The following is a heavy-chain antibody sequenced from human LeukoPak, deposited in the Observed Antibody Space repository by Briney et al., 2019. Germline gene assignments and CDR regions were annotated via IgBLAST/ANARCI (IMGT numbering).Heavy chain of an antibody. V-gene: IGHV3-48*04. Sequence: GGSLRLSCAASQFSFSAYSMNWVRQAPGKGLEWVAYISTSSEVIYYGGSVKGRFTISRDNAQRSLYLQMNSLRAEDTAVYYCARSWIQLSYMDVWGQGTTVTVSS. D-gene: IGHD5-18*01. CDR2: ISTSSEVI. CDR1: QFSFSAYS. J-gene: IGHJ6*02. CDR3: ARSWIQLSYMDV.